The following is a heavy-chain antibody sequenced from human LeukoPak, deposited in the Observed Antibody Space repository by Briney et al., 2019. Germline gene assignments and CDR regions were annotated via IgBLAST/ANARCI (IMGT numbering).Heavy chain of an antibody. V-gene: IGHV3-23*01. J-gene: IGHJ5*01. CDR2: ISGTGGAT. D-gene: IGHD2-21*01. CDR1: GFTFRNYA. Sequence: GGSLRLSCAASGFTFRNYAMSWVRQAPGKGLQWVSQISGTGGATWYAGFARDRFTISRDNSKKTLYLQMSGLRVEDTAMYYCVKDPRDTYGTNWFVSWGQGTLLIVSS. CDR3: VKDPRDTYGTNWFVS.